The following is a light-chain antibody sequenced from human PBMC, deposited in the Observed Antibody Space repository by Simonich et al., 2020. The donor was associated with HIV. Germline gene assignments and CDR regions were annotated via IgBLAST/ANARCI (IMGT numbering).Light chain of an antibody. J-gene: IGLJ3*02. CDR1: SGHSSYI. Sequence: QPVLTQSSSASASLGSSVKLTCTLSSGHSSYIIAWHQQQPGKAPRYLMKLEGSGSYNKGSGVPDRVSGSSSWADRYLTISNLQSEDEADYYCETWDSNTWVFGGGTKLTVL. CDR3: ETWDSNTWV. V-gene: IGLV4-60*03. CDR2: LEGSGSY.